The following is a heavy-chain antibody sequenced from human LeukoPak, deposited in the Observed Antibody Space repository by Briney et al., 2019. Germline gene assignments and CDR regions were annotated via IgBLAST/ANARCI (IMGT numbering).Heavy chain of an antibody. V-gene: IGHV4-34*01. Sequence: PSETLSLTCAVYGGSFSGYYWSWIRQPPGKGLEWIGEINHSGSTNYNPSLKSRVTISVDTSKNQFSLKLSSVTAADTAVYYCATSERVGDAFDIWGQGTMVTVSS. CDR2: INHSGST. CDR1: GGSFSGYY. D-gene: IGHD1-1*01. CDR3: ATSERVGDAFDI. J-gene: IGHJ3*02.